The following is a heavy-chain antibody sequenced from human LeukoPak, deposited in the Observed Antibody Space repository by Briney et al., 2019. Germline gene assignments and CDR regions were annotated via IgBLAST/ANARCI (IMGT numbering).Heavy chain of an antibody. V-gene: IGHV4-34*01. Sequence: PSETLSLTCAVYGGSFSGYYWSWIRQPPGKGLEWIGEINHSGSTNYNPSLKSRVTTSVDTSKNQFSLKLSSVTAADTAVYYCARGRIAVAAWGQGTLVTVSS. CDR1: GGSFSGYY. J-gene: IGHJ5*02. D-gene: IGHD6-19*01. CDR2: INHSGST. CDR3: ARGRIAVAA.